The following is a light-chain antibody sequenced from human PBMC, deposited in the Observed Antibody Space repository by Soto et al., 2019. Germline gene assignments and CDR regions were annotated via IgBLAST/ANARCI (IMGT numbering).Light chain of an antibody. CDR3: QQYNSYSQT. J-gene: IGKJ1*01. V-gene: IGKV1-5*03. Sequence: IQMTQSPSTLSASVGDRVTITCQASQTISNWLAWYQQKPGKAPKLLIYKASALESGVPSRFSGSGSGTEFTLTISSRQPEDFATYYCQQYNSYSQTFGQGTKVDIK. CDR1: QTISNW. CDR2: KAS.